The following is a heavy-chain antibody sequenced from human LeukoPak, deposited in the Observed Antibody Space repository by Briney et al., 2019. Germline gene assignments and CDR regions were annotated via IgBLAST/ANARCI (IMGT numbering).Heavy chain of an antibody. V-gene: IGHV3-23*01. D-gene: IGHD3-16*01. CDR3: AKDLYDFQH. Sequence: PGGSLRLSCAASGFTFSSYTMNWVRQAPGKGLEWVSAIGGSGGSTYYADSVKGRFTISRDNSKNTLYLQMNSLRAEDTAVYYCAKDLYDFQHWGQGTLVTVSS. CDR1: GFTFSSYT. J-gene: IGHJ1*01. CDR2: IGGSGGST.